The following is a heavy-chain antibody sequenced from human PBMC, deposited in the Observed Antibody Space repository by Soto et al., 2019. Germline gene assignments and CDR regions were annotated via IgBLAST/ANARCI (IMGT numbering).Heavy chain of an antibody. CDR1: GGSFSGYY. CDR2: INHSGST. V-gene: IGHV4-34*01. CDR3: AGGVPVSADDSHLGPRRDGYNPPYYFDY. D-gene: IGHD5-12*01. Sequence: QVQLQQWGAGLLKPSETLSLTCAVSGGSFSGYYWSWIRQPPGKGLEWIGEINHSGSTNYNPSLKIRVAISVETSKNQLSLKLSSVTAADTAVYCGAGGVPVSADDSHLGPRRDGYNPPYYFDYWGQGTLVTVSS. J-gene: IGHJ4*02.